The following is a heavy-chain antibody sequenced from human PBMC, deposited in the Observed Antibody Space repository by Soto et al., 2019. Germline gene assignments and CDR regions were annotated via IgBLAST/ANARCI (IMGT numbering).Heavy chain of an antibody. Sequence: QVQLVQSGAEVKKPESSVKVSCKAPGGTFSTYAISWVRQAPGQGLEWMGGIIPMFGTANYAQRFQDRVTITADKSTNTVYMELSSLSSEDTAVYFCASGIQLWLRRINNGYSGWGQGTLVTVSS. D-gene: IGHD5-18*01. J-gene: IGHJ4*02. CDR3: ASGIQLWLRRINNGYSG. V-gene: IGHV1-69*14. CDR1: GGTFSTYA. CDR2: IIPMFGTA.